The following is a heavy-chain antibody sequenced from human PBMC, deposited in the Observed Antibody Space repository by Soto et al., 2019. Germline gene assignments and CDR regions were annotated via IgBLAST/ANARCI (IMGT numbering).Heavy chain of an antibody. Sequence: GQSLKISSKGSGYSFTSYWITWVRQMPGKGLEWMGRIDPSDSYTNYSPSFPGHVTISADKSISTAYLQWSSLKASHTAMYYCASLLGYCSGGTCSLDYWGQGTLVTVSS. CDR3: ASLLGYCSGGTCSLDY. CDR2: IDPSDSYT. J-gene: IGHJ4*02. V-gene: IGHV5-10-1*01. CDR1: GYSFTSYW. D-gene: IGHD2-15*01.